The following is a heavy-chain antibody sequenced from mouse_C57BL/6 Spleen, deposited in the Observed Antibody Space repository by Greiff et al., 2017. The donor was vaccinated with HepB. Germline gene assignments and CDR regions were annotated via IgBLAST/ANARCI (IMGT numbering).Heavy chain of an antibody. V-gene: IGHV1-42*01. CDR3: ARSYYGPYYAMDY. CDR1: GYSFTGYY. CDR2: INPSTGGT. Sequence: EVQLQQSGPELVKPGASVKISCKASGYSFTGYYMNWVKQSPEKSLEWIGEINPSTGGTTYNQKFKAKATLTVDKSSSTAYMQLKSLTSEDSAVYYCARSYYGPYYAMDYWGQGTSVTVSS. J-gene: IGHJ4*01. D-gene: IGHD1-1*01.